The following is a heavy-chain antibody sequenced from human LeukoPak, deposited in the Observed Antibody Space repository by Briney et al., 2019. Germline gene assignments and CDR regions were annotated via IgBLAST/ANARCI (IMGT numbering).Heavy chain of an antibody. CDR3: ARTSHPHXXSWXFDY. D-gene: IGHD6-13*01. CDR1: GGSISSYY. J-gene: IGHJ4*02. Sequence: SETLSLTCTVSGGSISSYYWSWIRQPPGKGLEWIGYIYFSGSTNYNPSLKSRVTISVDTSRDQFSLQLSSVNAADTAVYYCARTSHPHXXSWXFDYWGQGTLVXVSS. V-gene: IGHV4-59*01. CDR2: IYFSGST.